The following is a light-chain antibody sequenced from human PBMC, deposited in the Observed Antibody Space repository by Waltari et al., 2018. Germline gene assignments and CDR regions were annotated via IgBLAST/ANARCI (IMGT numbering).Light chain of an antibody. J-gene: IGLJ2*01. V-gene: IGLV2-8*01. Sequence: QSALTQPPSASGSPGQSVTISCTGTSSDVGGYNYVSWYHQHPGKAPNLIIYEVSKWPSGVPGRFSGSKSGNTASLTVSGLQAEDEADYYCSSYAGSNNVVFGGGTKLTVL. CDR1: SSDVGGYNY. CDR3: SSYAGSNNVV. CDR2: EVS.